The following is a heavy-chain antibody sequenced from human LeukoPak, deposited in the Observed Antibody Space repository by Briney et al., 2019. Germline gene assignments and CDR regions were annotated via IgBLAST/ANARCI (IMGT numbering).Heavy chain of an antibody. CDR1: GGSISSGDYY. J-gene: IGHJ5*02. V-gene: IGHV4-30-4*08. Sequence: SQTLSLTCTVSGGSISSGDYYWSWIRQPPGKGLEWIGHIYYSGSTYYNPSLKSRVTISVDTSKNQFSLKLSSVTAADTAVYYCARELLSDSSGYYARGGFDPWGQGTLVTVSS. D-gene: IGHD3-22*01. CDR3: ARELLSDSSGYYARGGFDP. CDR2: IYYSGST.